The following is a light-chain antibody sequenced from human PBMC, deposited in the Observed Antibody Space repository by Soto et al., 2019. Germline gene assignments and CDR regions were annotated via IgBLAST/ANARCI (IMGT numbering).Light chain of an antibody. Sequence: DIQMTQSASTLSASVGDRVSISCRASQSLDKWLAWYQQKPGEAPKLLVSDASNLESGVSSRFTGSGSGTEFTLTIISLQPDDFATYYCQQYTRYPYTFGQGTKLEIK. CDR2: DAS. J-gene: IGKJ2*01. CDR3: QQYTRYPYT. V-gene: IGKV1-5*01. CDR1: QSLDKW.